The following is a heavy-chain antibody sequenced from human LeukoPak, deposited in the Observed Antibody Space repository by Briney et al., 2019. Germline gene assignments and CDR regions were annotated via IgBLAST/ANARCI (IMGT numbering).Heavy chain of an antibody. CDR3: AKGTARVVVAASDSWFDP. D-gene: IGHD2-15*01. J-gene: IGHJ5*02. CDR2: ISGSGGST. CDR1: GFTFSSYA. V-gene: IGHV3-23*01. Sequence: GGSLRLSCAASGFTFSSYAMTWVRQAPGKGLEWVSAISGSGGSTYYADSVKGRFTISRDNSKNTLYLQMNGLRAEDTAVYCCAKGTARVVVAASDSWFDPWGQGTLVTVSS.